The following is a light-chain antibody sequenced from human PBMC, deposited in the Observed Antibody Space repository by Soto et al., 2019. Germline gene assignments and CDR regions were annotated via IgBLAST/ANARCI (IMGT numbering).Light chain of an antibody. J-gene: IGKJ2*01. CDR1: QSVNNY. Sequence: DIQMAQSPSSLSASVGDRITITCRASQSVNNYLNWYQQKPGKAPNLLIYAASSLQSGLPSRFSGSGSGTYVTLTITGLQPEYFATYYCQQTYDIPTTVGQETSLEIK. CDR3: QQTYDIPTT. CDR2: AAS. V-gene: IGKV1-39*01.